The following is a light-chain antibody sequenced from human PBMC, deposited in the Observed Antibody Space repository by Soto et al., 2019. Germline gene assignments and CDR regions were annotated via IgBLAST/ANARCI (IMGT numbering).Light chain of an antibody. CDR2: WAS. V-gene: IGKV4-1*01. J-gene: IGKJ1*01. Sequence: DIVMTQSPDSRAVSLGERGTTNCKSSQSVLYSSNNKNYLAWYQQKPGQPPKLLIYWASTRESGVPDRFSGSGSGTDFTLTISSLQAEDVAVYYCHQYYNSLWTFGQGTKVDIK. CDR3: HQYYNSLWT. CDR1: QSVLYSSNNKNY.